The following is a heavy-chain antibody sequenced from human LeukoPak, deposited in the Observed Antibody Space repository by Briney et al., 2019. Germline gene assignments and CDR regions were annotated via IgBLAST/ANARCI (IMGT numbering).Heavy chain of an antibody. CDR2: ISSSSSYI. D-gene: IGHD3-10*01. CDR3: ARDRGFGDVRYSYYYGMDV. J-gene: IGHJ6*02. V-gene: IGHV3-21*01. Sequence: GGSLRLSCAASGFTFSSYSMNWVRQAPGKGLEWVSSISSSSSYIYYADSVKGRFTISRDNAKNSLYLQMNSLRAEDTAVYYCARDRGFGDVRYSYYYGMDVWGQGTTVTVSS. CDR1: GFTFSSYS.